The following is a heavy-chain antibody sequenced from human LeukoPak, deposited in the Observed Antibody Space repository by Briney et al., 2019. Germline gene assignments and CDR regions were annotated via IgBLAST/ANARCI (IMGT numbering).Heavy chain of an antibody. Sequence: SETLSLTCTVSGGSISSSSYYWGWIRQPPGKGLEWIGSIYYSGSTYYNPSLKSRVTISVGTSKNQFSLKLSSVTAADTGVYYCARGLAAAAREWGQGTLVTVSS. CDR1: GGSISSSSYY. CDR2: IYYSGST. J-gene: IGHJ4*02. D-gene: IGHD6-13*01. CDR3: ARGLAAAARE. V-gene: IGHV4-39*01.